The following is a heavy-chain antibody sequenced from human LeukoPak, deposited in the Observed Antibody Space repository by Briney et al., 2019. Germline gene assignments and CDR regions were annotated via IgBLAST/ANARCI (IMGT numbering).Heavy chain of an antibody. Sequence: GGSLRLSCAASGFTFSSYEMKWVRQAPGKGGGGVGVISDDGSSKDYAHSAKAPFTISRDNSKDTLYLQMNSLRAEDTAVYYCAKRPSDCGDYVSYFDYWGQGTLVTVSS. V-gene: IGHV3-30*18. CDR3: AKRPSDCGDYVSYFDY. CDR2: ISDDGSSK. J-gene: IGHJ4*02. CDR1: GFTFSSYE. D-gene: IGHD4-17*01.